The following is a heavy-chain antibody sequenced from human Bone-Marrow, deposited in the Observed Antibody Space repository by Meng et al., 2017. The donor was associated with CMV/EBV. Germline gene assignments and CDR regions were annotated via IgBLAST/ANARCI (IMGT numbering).Heavy chain of an antibody. Sequence: ACKAAGYTFTDHYIHWVRHAPGQWLEWMGWINPHSGGSNYAQEFHGRTTMTRDTSGSTSYMEISTLRSDDSAVYYCARDDPDRPFDPWGQGTLVTVSS. V-gene: IGHV1-2*02. J-gene: IGHJ5*02. CDR3: ARDDPDRPFDP. D-gene: IGHD1-14*01. CDR1: GYTFTDHY. CDR2: INPHSGGS.